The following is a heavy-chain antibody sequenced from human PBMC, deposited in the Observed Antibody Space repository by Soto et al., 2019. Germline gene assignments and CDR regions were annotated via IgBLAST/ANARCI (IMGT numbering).Heavy chain of an antibody. CDR3: TTSLVYYSSGWY. V-gene: IGHV3-15*07. D-gene: IGHD6-19*01. CDR2: IKSKTDGGTT. J-gene: IGHJ4*02. Sequence: GGSLGLSCAASGFTFSHAWMNGVRQAPGKGLEWVGRIKSKTDGGTTDYAAPVKGRFTISRDDSKNTLYLQMNSLKTEDTAVYYCTTSLVYYSSGWYWGQGTLVTVSS. CDR1: GFTFSHAW.